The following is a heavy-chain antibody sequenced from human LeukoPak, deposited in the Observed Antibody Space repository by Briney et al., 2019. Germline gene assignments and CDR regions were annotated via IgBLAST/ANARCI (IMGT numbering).Heavy chain of an antibody. CDR2: IYYSGTT. D-gene: IGHD3-3*01. J-gene: IGHJ6*03. Sequence: SETLSLTCTVSGGSISSSHYYWGWIRQPPGKGLEWLGTIYYSGTTYYNPSLESRVTMSEDTSKNQFSLTLRSVTATDTAVYYCARQISDYYYYYIDVWGKGTTVTVSS. CDR1: GGSISSSHYY. V-gene: IGHV4-39*01. CDR3: ARQISDYYYYYIDV.